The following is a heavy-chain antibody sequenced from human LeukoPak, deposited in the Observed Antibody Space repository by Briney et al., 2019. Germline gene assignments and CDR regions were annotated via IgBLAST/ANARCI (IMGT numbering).Heavy chain of an antibody. J-gene: IGHJ5*02. D-gene: IGHD6-19*01. CDR1: GFTFSSYS. V-gene: IGHV3-21*01. CDR3: ARSQWPGDWFDP. CDR2: ISSSSSYI. Sequence: PGGSLRLSCAAPGFTFSSYSMSWVRQAPGKGLEWVSSISSSSSYIYYADSVKGRFTISRDNAENSLYLQMNSLRAEDTAVYYCARSQWPGDWFDPWGQGTLVTVSS.